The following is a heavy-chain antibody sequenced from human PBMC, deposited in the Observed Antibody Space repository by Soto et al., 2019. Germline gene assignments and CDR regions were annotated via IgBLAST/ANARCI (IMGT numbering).Heavy chain of an antibody. Sequence: PSETLSLTCSVSGDSITSGSFHWAWIRQSPGRGLEWIATVYYTGRTYYNTSLKTRVTISVDTSKIKFSLRMSSVTAADTAVYYCARNRGYRNGRDTFDIWGQGTVVTVSS. CDR2: VYYTGRT. J-gene: IGHJ3*02. CDR3: ARNRGYRNGRDTFDI. CDR1: GDSITSGSFH. V-gene: IGHV4-39*01. D-gene: IGHD3-22*01.